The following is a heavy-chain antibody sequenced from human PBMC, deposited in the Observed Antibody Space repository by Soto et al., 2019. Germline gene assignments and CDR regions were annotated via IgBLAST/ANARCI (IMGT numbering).Heavy chain of an antibody. J-gene: IGHJ4*02. Sequence: GGSLRLSCAASGFTFSSYGMHWVRQAPGKGLEWVAVISYDGSNKYYADSVKGRFTISRDNSKNTLYLQMNSLRAEDTAVYYCAKDRAFELWFGELLYGGQGTLVTVSS. CDR1: GFTFSSYG. CDR3: AKDRAFELWFGELLY. CDR2: ISYDGSNK. V-gene: IGHV3-30*18. D-gene: IGHD3-10*01.